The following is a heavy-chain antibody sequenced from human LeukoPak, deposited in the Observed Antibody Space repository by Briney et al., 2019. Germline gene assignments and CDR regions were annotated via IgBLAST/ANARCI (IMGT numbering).Heavy chain of an antibody. CDR1: GGSISSSSYY. V-gene: IGHV4-39*01. CDR3: ARGDYSSGWYWGVYFDY. J-gene: IGHJ4*02. Sequence: KPSETLSLTCTVSGGSISSSSYYWGWIRQPPGKGLEWIGSIHYSGSTYYNPSLKSRVTISVDTSKNQFSLKLSSVTAADTAVYYCARGDYSSGWYWGVYFDYWGQGTLVTVSS. CDR2: IHYSGST. D-gene: IGHD6-19*01.